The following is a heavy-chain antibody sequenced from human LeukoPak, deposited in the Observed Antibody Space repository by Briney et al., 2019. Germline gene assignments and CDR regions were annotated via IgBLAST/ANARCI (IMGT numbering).Heavy chain of an antibody. D-gene: IGHD2-2*01. J-gene: IGHJ4*02. V-gene: IGHV5-10-1*01. CDR1: GYSFTSYW. CDR2: IDPSDSYT. Sequence: PGGSLRLSCKGSGYSFTSYWISWVRQMPGKGLEWMGTIDPSDSYTSYSPSFQGHVTISADKSISTAYLQWSGLKASDSAIYYCARASSTLYADYWGQGTLVTVSS. CDR3: ARASSTLYADY.